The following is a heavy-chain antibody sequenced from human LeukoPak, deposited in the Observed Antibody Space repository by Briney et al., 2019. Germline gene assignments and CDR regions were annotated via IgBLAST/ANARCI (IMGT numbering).Heavy chain of an antibody. CDR3: ARDREYQLLGDAFDI. Sequence: GGSLRLSCAASGFTFSSYSMNWVRQAPGKGLEWVSSISSSSSYIYYADSVKGRFTISRDNAKNSMYLQMNSLRAEDTAVYYCARDREYQLLGDAFDIWGQGTKVTVSS. D-gene: IGHD2-2*01. CDR1: GFTFSSYS. J-gene: IGHJ3*02. CDR2: ISSSSSYI. V-gene: IGHV3-21*01.